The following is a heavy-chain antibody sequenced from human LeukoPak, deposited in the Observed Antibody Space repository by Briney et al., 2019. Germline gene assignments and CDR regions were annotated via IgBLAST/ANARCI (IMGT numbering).Heavy chain of an antibody. D-gene: IGHD3-10*01. CDR2: ISGSGGST. V-gene: IGHV3-23*01. J-gene: IGHJ4*02. CDR1: GFTFSSYA. Sequence: GGSLRLSCAASGFTFSSYAMSWVRQAPGKGLEWVSAISGSGGSTYYADSVKGRFTISRDNSKNTLYLQMNSLRAEDTAVYYCAKDAGRSRYGSGSHEGFDYWGQGTLVTVSS. CDR3: AKDAGRSRYGSGSHEGFDY.